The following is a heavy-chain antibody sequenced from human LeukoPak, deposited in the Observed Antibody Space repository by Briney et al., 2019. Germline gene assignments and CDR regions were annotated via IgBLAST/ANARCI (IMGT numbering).Heavy chain of an antibody. D-gene: IGHD4-11*01. CDR2: INAGKGNT. Sequence: ASVKVSCKASGYTFTYYAIHWVRQAPGQRLEWMGWINAGKGNTRYSQKFHDRVTITKDTSANTAYMELSSLRLEDTAVYYCARDPRVTIAGLYHYIMDVWGQGTTVTVSS. V-gene: IGHV1-3*01. CDR3: ARDPRVTIAGLYHYIMDV. CDR1: GYTFTYYA. J-gene: IGHJ6*02.